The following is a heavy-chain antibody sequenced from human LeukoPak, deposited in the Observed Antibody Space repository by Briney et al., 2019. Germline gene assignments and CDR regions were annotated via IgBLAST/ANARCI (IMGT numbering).Heavy chain of an antibody. CDR2: IIPLFGRA. J-gene: IGHJ4*02. Sequence: SLKVSCKASGGTLRNYPIPWVRQAPGQGLDWMGGIIPLFGRAEYAQKFQGRVTIPADESTRTVYLERSSLRSEDTAVYYCASPEENSDYYFVYWGQGTLVTVSS. CDR3: ASPEENSDYYFVY. V-gene: IGHV1-69*01. D-gene: IGHD4-11*01. CDR1: GGTLRNYP.